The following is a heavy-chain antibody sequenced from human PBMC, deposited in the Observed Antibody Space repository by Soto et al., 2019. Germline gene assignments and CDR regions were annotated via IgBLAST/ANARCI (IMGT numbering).Heavy chain of an antibody. CDR3: AKDLGGGSYWPLDY. Sequence: EVQLLESGGALVQPGGSLRLSCGVSGVTFSIYGMNWVRQAPGKGLEWVSGISGSGESTYYADSVKGRFTISRDNSKNTLFLQMNNLRAEDTAVYYCAKDLGGGSYWPLDYWGQGTLVTVSS. J-gene: IGHJ4*02. V-gene: IGHV3-23*01. CDR1: GVTFSIYG. D-gene: IGHD1-26*01. CDR2: ISGSGEST.